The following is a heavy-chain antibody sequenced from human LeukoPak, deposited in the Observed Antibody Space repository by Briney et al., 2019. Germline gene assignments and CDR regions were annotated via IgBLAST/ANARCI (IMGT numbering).Heavy chain of an antibody. CDR3: ARDLSITMIVVATSWFDP. CDR2: GGRT. D-gene: IGHD3-22*01. V-gene: IGHV3-20*03. J-gene: IGHJ5*02. Sequence: GGRTGYSYSVKGRFTISRDNAKNSLYMQMNSLRAEETALYYCARDLSITMIVVATSWFDPWGQGTLVTVSS.